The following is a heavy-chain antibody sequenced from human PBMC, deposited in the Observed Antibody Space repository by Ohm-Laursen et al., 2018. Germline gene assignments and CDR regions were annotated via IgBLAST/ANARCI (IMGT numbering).Heavy chain of an antibody. CDR1: GFTFSSYW. V-gene: IGHV3-7*01. D-gene: IGHD2-15*01. CDR2: IKQDESEK. CDR3: ARDFRQKYCSGGSCYNGLDV. Sequence: SLRLSCTAPGFTFSSYWMTWVRQASGKGLEWVANIKQDESEKLYLDSVKGRFTVSRNKPKNSLFLEMNRLRVEDTGVYYCARDFRQKYCSGGSCYNGLDVWGQGTTVTVSS. J-gene: IGHJ6*02.